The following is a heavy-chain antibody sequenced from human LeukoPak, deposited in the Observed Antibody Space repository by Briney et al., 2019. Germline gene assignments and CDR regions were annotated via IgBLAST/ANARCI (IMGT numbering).Heavy chain of an antibody. CDR2: ISWNSGGI. D-gene: IGHD6-19*01. CDR3: AKGNIAVAGVNYFDY. V-gene: IGHV3-9*01. Sequence: GGSLRLSCAASGFTFSSNWMHWVRQAPGKGLEWVSGISWNSGGIGYADSAKGRFTISRDNAKNSLYLQMNSLRAEDTALYYCAKGNIAVAGVNYFDYWGQGTLVTVSS. J-gene: IGHJ4*02. CDR1: GFTFSSNW.